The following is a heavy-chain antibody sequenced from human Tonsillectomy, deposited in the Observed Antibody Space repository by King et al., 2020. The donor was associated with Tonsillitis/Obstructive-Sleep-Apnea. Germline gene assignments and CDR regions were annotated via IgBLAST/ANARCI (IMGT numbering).Heavy chain of an antibody. V-gene: IGHV3-23*04. CDR2: ISGSGGST. Sequence: VQLVESGGGLVQRGGSLRLSCAASGFTFSRYAMRWVRQAPGKGLEWVSSISGSGGSTHYADSVKGRFTISRDNSKNTLYLQMNSLRAEDTAVYYCATTGPLLKVQGLDDVFDIWGQGTMVTVSS. CDR3: ATTGPLLKVQGLDDVFDI. D-gene: IGHD1-1*01. CDR1: GFTFSRYA. J-gene: IGHJ3*02.